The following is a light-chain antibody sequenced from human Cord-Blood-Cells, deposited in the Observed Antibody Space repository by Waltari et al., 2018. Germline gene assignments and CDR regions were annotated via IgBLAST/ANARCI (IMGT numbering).Light chain of an antibody. Sequence: DIQMTQSPSSLSASVGDRVTITCRASQSISSYLNWYQQKPGKAPKLLIYAASSLQSGVQSRFSGSGSGTDFTLTISSLQPEDFATYYCQQSYSTPSTFGPGTKVDIK. CDR2: AAS. V-gene: IGKV1-39*01. CDR3: QQSYSTPST. J-gene: IGKJ3*01. CDR1: QSISSY.